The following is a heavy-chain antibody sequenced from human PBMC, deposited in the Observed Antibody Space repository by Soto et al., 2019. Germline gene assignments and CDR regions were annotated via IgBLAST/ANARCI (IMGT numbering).Heavy chain of an antibody. D-gene: IGHD6-13*01. J-gene: IGHJ2*01. CDR2: IYYSGST. CDR1: GGSISSSSYY. V-gene: IGHV4-39*01. CDR3: ASTAAEWYFDL. Sequence: PSETLSLTCTVSGGSISSSSYYWGWIRQPPGKGLEWIGSIYYSGSTYYNPSLKSRVTISVDTSKNQFSLKLSSVTAADTGVYYCASTAAEWYFDLWGRGTL.